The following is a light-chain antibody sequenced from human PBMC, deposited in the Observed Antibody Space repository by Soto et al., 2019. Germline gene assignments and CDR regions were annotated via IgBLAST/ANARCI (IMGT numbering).Light chain of an antibody. CDR3: SSYTSSRTLYV. CDR2: EVS. V-gene: IGLV2-14*01. J-gene: IGLJ1*01. Sequence: QSALTQPASVSGSPGQSITISCTGTSSDVGGYNYVSWYQQHPGKAPKLMIYEVSNRPSGVSNRFSGSKSGNTASLTISGPQAEDEADYYCSSYTSSRTLYVFGPGTKLTVL. CDR1: SSDVGGYNY.